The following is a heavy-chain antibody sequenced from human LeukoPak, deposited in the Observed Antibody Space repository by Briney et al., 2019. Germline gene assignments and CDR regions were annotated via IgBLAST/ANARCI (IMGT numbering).Heavy chain of an antibody. CDR2: IYTSGGT. CDR1: GGSISSYY. D-gene: IGHD3-22*01. V-gene: IGHV4-4*07. J-gene: IGHJ4*02. Sequence: PSETLSLTCTVSGGSISSYYWSWIRQPAGKGLEWIGRIYTSGGTNYNPSLKSRVTMSVDTSKNQFSLKLSSVTAADTAVYYCARDGYYYDSSGYYPFDYWGQGTLVTVSS. CDR3: ARDGYYYDSSGYYPFDY.